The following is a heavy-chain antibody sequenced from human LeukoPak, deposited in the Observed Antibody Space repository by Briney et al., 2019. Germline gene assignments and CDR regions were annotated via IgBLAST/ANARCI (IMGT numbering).Heavy chain of an antibody. CDR1: GFIFRNYA. V-gene: IGHV3-33*01. D-gene: IGHD2-2*01. J-gene: IGHJ5*02. CDR2: IRYDGSKDGSNK. Sequence: GGSLRLSCLASGFIFRNYAMHWVRQAPGKGLEWVAVIRYDGSKDGSNKYYADSVKGRFTISRDNAKNSLYLQMNSLRAEDTAVYYCARAREGYCSSTSCYGPEGNTNWFDPWGQGTLVTVSS. CDR3: ARAREGYCSSTSCYGPEGNTNWFDP.